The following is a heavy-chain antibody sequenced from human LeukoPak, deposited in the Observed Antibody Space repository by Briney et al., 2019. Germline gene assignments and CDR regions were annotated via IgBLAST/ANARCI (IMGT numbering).Heavy chain of an antibody. Sequence: IIPIFGTANYAQKFQGRVTITADESTSTAYMELSSLRSEDTAVYYCARGAGMATKLSHFDYWGQGTLVTVSS. CDR2: IIPIFGTA. CDR3: ARGAGMATKLSHFDY. D-gene: IGHD5-24*01. V-gene: IGHV1-69*01. J-gene: IGHJ4*02.